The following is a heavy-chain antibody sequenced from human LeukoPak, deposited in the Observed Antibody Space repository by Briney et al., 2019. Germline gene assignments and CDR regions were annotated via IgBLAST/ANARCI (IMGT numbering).Heavy chain of an antibody. Sequence: PGGSLRLSCAASGFTFSNYGMNWVRQAPGKGLEWVSTISGRDSNTYYADSVTGWFTISGDNSKNTLYLQMNSLRAEDTAVYYCAKRSDYGGSGNYFDFWGQGTPVTVSS. CDR1: GFTFSNYG. CDR2: ISGRDSNT. J-gene: IGHJ4*02. CDR3: AKRSDYGGSGNYFDF. D-gene: IGHD4-23*01. V-gene: IGHV3-23*01.